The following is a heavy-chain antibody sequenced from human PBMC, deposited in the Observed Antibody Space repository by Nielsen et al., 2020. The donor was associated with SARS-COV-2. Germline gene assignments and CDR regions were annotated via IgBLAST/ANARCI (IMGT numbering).Heavy chain of an antibody. CDR3: ARDPNDFWSGYQPRYYYGMDV. V-gene: IGHV3-30*04. D-gene: IGHD3-3*01. J-gene: IGHJ6*02. CDR2: ISYDGSNK. Sequence: WIRQPPGKGLEWVAVISYDGSNKYYADSVKGRFTISRDNSKNTLYLQMNSLRAEDTAVYYCARDPNDFWSGYQPRYYYGMDVWGQGTTVTVSS.